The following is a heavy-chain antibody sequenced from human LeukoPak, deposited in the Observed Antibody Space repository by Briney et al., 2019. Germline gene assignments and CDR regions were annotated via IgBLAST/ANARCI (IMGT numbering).Heavy chain of an antibody. CDR2: IYHSGST. D-gene: IGHD3-22*01. CDR3: ARGSKDYYDSSGYPYYFDY. J-gene: IGHJ4*02. V-gene: IGHV4-4*02. Sequence: SGTLSLTCAVSGGSISSSNWWSWVRQPPGKGLEWIGEIYHSGSTNYNPSLKSRVTISVDKSKNQFSLKLSSVTAADTAVYYCARGSKDYYDSSGYPYYFDYWGQGTLVTVSS. CDR1: GGSISSSNW.